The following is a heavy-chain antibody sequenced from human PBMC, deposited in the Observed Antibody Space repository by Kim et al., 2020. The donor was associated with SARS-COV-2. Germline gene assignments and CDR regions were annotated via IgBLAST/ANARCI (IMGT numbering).Heavy chain of an antibody. D-gene: IGHD2-2*03. CDR3: ARGRRWMLAPGY. Sequence: SETLSLTCAVYGGSFSGYYWSWIRQPPGKGLEWIGEINHSGSTNYNPSLKSRVTISVDTSKNQFSLKLSSVTAADTAVYYCARGRRWMLAPGYWGQGTLVTVSS. J-gene: IGHJ4*02. CDR1: GGSFSGYY. CDR2: INHSGST. V-gene: IGHV4-34*01.